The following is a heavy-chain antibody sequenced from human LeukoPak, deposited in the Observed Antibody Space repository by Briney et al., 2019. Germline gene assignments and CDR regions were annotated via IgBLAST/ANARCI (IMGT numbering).Heavy chain of an antibody. CDR1: GFTFSTYA. D-gene: IGHD1-14*01. CDR3: AARSEAFDV. J-gene: IGHJ3*01. Sequence: GGTLRLSCAASGFTFSTYAMSWVRQAPGKGLEWVSAISGSGGNTYYADSVKGRFTISRDNSKNMLYLQMSSLRAEDTALYYCAARSEAFDVWGHGTMVTVSS. V-gene: IGHV3-23*01. CDR2: ISGSGGNT.